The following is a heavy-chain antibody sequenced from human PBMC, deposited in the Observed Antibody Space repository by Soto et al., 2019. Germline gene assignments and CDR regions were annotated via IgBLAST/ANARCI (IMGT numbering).Heavy chain of an antibody. CDR2: INDSGNI. CDR1: GASFSGYQ. V-gene: IGHV4-34*01. D-gene: IGHD7-27*01. CDR3: ARANWYSEY. J-gene: IGHJ4*02. Sequence: SETLSLTCAVYGASFSGYQWTWIRQTPGKGLEWIGEINDSGNINYNPSLKSRVTISLDTSKNQFSLKLTSVTAADTAIYYCARANWYSEYWGQGTLVTVSS.